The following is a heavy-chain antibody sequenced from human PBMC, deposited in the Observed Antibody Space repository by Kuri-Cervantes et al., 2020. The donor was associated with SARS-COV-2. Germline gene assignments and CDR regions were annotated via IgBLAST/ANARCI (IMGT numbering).Heavy chain of an antibody. CDR2: IDPDGGTT. Sequence: ASVKVSCKASGYTSTSDYIHWVRQAPGQGPEWMGLIDPDGGTTVYAQKFQDRITMTSDTSTSTVYIEVRSLRSEDTATYNCAPAMAANWYFDLWGRGTLVTVSS. CDR3: APAMAANWYFDL. V-gene: IGHV1-46*01. CDR1: GYTSTSDY. J-gene: IGHJ2*01. D-gene: IGHD5-24*01.